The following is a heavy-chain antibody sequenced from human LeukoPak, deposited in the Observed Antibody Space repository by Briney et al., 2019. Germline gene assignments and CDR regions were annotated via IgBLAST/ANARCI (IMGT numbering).Heavy chain of an antibody. D-gene: IGHD1-1*01. CDR2: IRYDGSNK. Sequence: GGSLRLSCAGSGFTFSNYGMHWVRQAPGKGLEWVAFIRYDGSNKYYADSVKGRFNISRDNSQNTLYLQMNSLRVEDTAVYYCAKDMGYGNWFDPWGQGTLVTVSS. V-gene: IGHV3-30*02. J-gene: IGHJ5*02. CDR3: AKDMGYGNWFDP. CDR1: GFTFSNYG.